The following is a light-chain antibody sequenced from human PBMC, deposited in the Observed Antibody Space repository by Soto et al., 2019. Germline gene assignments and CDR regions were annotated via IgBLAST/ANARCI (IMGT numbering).Light chain of an antibody. Sequence: DLQVTQSPSSLSASVGDRVTITCRASQSISSYLNWYQQKPGKAPKLLIYAASSLQSGVPSRFSGSGSGTDFTLTISSLQPEDFATYYCQQSYSTLLTFGGGTKVEIK. CDR1: QSISSY. J-gene: IGKJ4*01. CDR3: QQSYSTLLT. V-gene: IGKV1-39*01. CDR2: AAS.